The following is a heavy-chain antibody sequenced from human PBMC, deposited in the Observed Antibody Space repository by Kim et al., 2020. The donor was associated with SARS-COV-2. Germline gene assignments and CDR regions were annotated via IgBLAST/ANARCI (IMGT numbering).Heavy chain of an antibody. J-gene: IGHJ4*02. CDR2: IIPIFGTA. CDR3: ARATRSPYCSGGSCPASFDD. D-gene: IGHD2-15*01. V-gene: IGHV1-69*13. CDR1: GGTFSSYA. Sequence: SVKFSCKASGGTFSSYAISWVRQAPGQGLEWMGGIIPIFGTANYAQKFQGRVTITADESTSTAYMGLSSLRYEDTVVYYCARATRSPYCSGGSCPASFDDWGQGTRVSVSS.